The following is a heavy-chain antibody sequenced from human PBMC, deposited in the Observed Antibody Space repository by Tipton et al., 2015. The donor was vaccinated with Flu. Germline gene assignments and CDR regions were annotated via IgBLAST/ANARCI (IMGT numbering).Heavy chain of an antibody. D-gene: IGHD7-27*01. CDR1: GFTFSSYW. CDR3: ARDYETGGRMEDGMGFDY. Sequence: GSLRLSCAASGFTFSSYWMHWVRQAPGKGLVWVSRINSDGSSTSYADSVKGRFTISRDNAKNTLYLQMNSLRAEDTAVYYCARDYETGGRMEDGMGFDYWGQGTLVTVSS. CDR2: INSDGSST. V-gene: IGHV3-74*01. J-gene: IGHJ4*02.